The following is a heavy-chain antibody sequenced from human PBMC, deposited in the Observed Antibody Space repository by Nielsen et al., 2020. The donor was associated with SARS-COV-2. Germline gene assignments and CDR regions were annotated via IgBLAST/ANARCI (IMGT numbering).Heavy chain of an antibody. CDR1: GFSFNDHG. Sequence: GGSLRLSCAASGFSFNDHGMHWVRQAPGKGLEWVAVIWHDGSKKNYAESVEGRFTISRDNSQHTVFLQMNSLGAEDTALYYCAKGFGETFDSWGQGSLVTVSP. D-gene: IGHD3-10*01. J-gene: IGHJ4*02. CDR2: IWHDGSKK. V-gene: IGHV3-33*06. CDR3: AKGFGETFDS.